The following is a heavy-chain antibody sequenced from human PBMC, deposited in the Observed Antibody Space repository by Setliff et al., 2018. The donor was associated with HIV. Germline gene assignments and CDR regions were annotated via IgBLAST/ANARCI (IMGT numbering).Heavy chain of an antibody. CDR3: ARIGSDAFDI. CDR1: GFTFSTYW. V-gene: IGHV3-7*05. J-gene: IGHJ3*02. CDR2: IKQDGSEK. Sequence: PGGSLRLSCAASGFTFSTYWMSWVRQAPGKGLEWVANIKQDGSEKNYMDSVKGRFTISRDNAKNSLYLQMNSLRAEDTAVYYCARIGSDAFDIWGQGTMVTVSS.